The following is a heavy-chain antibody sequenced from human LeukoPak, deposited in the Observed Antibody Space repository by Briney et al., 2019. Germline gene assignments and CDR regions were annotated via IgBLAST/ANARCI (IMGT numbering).Heavy chain of an antibody. D-gene: IGHD3-22*01. V-gene: IGHV6-1*01. J-gene: IGHJ3*02. CDR3: AETYYYDSSGYYSDAFDI. Sequence: SQTLSLTCAISGDSVSSNSAAWNWIRQSPSRGLEWLGSTYYRSKWYNDYAVSVKSRITINPDTSKNQFSLQLNSVTPEDTAVYYCAETYYYDSSGYYSDAFDIWGQGTMVTVSS. CDR2: TYYRSKWYN. CDR1: GDSVSSNSAA.